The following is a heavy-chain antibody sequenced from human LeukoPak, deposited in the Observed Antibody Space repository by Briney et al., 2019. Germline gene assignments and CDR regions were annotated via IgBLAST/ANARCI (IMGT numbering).Heavy chain of an antibody. D-gene: IGHD3-22*01. Sequence: GGSLRLSCAASGFTVSSNYMSWVRQAPGKGLEWVSVIYSGGSTYYADSVKGRFTISRDNSKNTLYLQMNSLRAEDTAVYYCARDRYYDSSGYTDYWGQGTLVTVSS. CDR1: GFTVSSNY. J-gene: IGHJ4*02. CDR2: IYSGGST. CDR3: ARDRYYDSSGYTDY. V-gene: IGHV3-66*01.